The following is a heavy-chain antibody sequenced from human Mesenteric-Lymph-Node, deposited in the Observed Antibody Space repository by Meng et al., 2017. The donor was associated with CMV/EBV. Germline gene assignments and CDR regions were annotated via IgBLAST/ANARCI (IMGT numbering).Heavy chain of an antibody. CDR2: INPNSGGT. Sequence: YTFTGYYVHWVHQAPGQGLEWMGRINPNSGGTNYAQKFQGRVTMTRDTSISTAYMELSRLRSDDTAVYYCARETYYDILTGYESFDYWGQGTLVTVSS. J-gene: IGHJ4*02. V-gene: IGHV1-2*06. D-gene: IGHD3-9*01. CDR3: ARETYYDILTGYESFDY. CDR1: YTFTGYY.